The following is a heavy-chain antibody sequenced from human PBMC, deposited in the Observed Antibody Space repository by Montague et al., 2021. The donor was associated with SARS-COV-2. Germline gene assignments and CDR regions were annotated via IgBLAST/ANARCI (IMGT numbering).Heavy chain of an antibody. Sequence: SETLSLTCTVSGGSISSYYWSWIRQPPGKGLEWIGYIYYSGSTNYNPSLKSRVTISVDTSKNQFSLKLSSVTAADTAIYYCARQIMFCFDPWGQGTLVTVSS. V-gene: IGHV4-59*01. CDR2: IYYSGST. CDR1: GGSISSYY. D-gene: IGHD3-16*01. J-gene: IGHJ5*02. CDR3: ARQIMFCFDP.